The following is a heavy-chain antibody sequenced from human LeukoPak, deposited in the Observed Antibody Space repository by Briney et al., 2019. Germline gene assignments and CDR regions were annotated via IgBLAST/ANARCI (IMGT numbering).Heavy chain of an antibody. CDR3: ARDSRYYYDSSGYNDY. Sequence: ASVKVSCKASGYTFTSYGISWVRQAPGQGLEWMGWISAYNGNTNYAQKLQGRVTMTPDTSTSTAYMELRSLRSDDTAVYYCARDSRYYYDSSGYNDYWGQGTLVTVSS. J-gene: IGHJ4*02. D-gene: IGHD3-22*01. CDR2: ISAYNGNT. V-gene: IGHV1-18*01. CDR1: GYTFTSYG.